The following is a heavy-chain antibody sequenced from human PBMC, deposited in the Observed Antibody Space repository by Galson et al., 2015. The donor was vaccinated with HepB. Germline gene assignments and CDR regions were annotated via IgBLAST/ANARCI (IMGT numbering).Heavy chain of an antibody. CDR3: VRDRLHSFDY. V-gene: IGHV1-18*04. CDR1: GYTFTING. CDR2: ISAYGGNT. Sequence: SVKVSCKASGYTFTINGISWVRQTPRQGLEWLGWISAYGGNTKYAQKYQGRITLTRDTSTSTAYMELRRLRSDDTAIYYCVRDRLHSFDYWGRGTLVTVSS. J-gene: IGHJ4*02.